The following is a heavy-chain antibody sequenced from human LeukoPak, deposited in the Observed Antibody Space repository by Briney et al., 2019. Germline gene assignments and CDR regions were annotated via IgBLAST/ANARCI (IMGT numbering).Heavy chain of an antibody. CDR3: AIRPLDYPPYY. CDR1: GGSISSYY. V-gene: IGHV4-59*01. CDR2: IYYSGST. Sequence: SGTLSLTCTVSGGSISSYYWSWIRQPPGKGLEWIGYIYYSGSTNYNPSLKSRVTISVDTSKNQFSLKLSSVTAADTAVYYCAIRPLDYPPYYWGQGTLVTVSS. D-gene: IGHD4-11*01. J-gene: IGHJ4*02.